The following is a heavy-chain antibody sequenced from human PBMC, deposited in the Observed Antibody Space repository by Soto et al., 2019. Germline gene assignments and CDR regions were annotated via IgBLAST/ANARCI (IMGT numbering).Heavy chain of an antibody. J-gene: IGHJ3*02. Sequence: GGSLRLSWAASGFTFRGSAMHWVRQASGKGLEWVGRIRSKANSYATAYAASVKGRFTISRDDSKNTAYLQMNSLKTEDTAVYNCTRDYYDSVDDAFDIWGQGTMVSVSS. V-gene: IGHV3-73*01. D-gene: IGHD3-22*01. CDR3: TRDYYDSVDDAFDI. CDR2: IRSKANSYAT. CDR1: GFTFRGSA.